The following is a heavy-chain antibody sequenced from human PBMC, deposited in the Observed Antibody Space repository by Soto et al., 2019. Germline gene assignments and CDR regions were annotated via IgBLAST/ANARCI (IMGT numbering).Heavy chain of an antibody. CDR2: IYYSGST. Sequence: SETLSLTCTVSGGSISSGGYYWSWIRQHPAKGLEWIGYIYYSGSTYYNPSLKSRVTISVDTSKDQFSLKLSSVTAADTAVYYCARQPSDFWSGYPDYWGQGTLVTVSS. D-gene: IGHD3-3*01. V-gene: IGHV4-31*03. J-gene: IGHJ4*02. CDR1: GGSISSGGYY. CDR3: ARQPSDFWSGYPDY.